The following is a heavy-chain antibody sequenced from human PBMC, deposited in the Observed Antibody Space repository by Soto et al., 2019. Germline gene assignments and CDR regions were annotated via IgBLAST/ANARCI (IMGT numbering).Heavy chain of an antibody. CDR1: GFTFGDYA. J-gene: IGHJ3*02. CDR3: TRDLASGYAVVAFDI. V-gene: IGHV3-49*03. D-gene: IGHD5-12*01. CDR2: IRSKAYGGTT. Sequence: GGSLRLSCTASGFTFGDYAMSWFRQAPGKGLEWVGFIRSKAYGGTTEYAASVKGRFTISRDDSKSIAYLQMNSLKTEDTAVYYCTRDLASGYAVVAFDIWGQGTMVTVSS.